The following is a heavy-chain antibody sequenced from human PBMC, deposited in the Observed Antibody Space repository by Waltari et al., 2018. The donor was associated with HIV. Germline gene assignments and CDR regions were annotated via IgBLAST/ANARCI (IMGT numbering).Heavy chain of an antibody. J-gene: IGHJ6*02. CDR1: GYTFTSYG. CDR2: ISAYNGNT. D-gene: IGHD2-2*01. V-gene: IGHV1-18*01. Sequence: QVQLVQSGAEVKKPGASVKVSCKASGYTFTSYGISWVRQAPGQGLEWMGWISAYNGNTNYAQKLQGRVTMTTDTSTSTAYMELRSLRSDDTAVYYCARDSDDIVVVPAATRGPYYYYGMDVWGQGTTVTVSS. CDR3: ARDSDDIVVVPAATRGPYYYYGMDV.